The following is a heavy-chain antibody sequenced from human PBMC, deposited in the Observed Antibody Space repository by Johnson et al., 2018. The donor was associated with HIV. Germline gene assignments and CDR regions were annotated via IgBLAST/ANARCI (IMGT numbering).Heavy chain of an antibody. Sequence: VQLVESGGGLVQPGGSLRLSCAASGFTFSSYWMSWVRQAPGKGLEWVGNIKEDGSEENYVDSVKGRFTISRDNAKNSLSLQMNSLRVEDTAVYYCARGGWGDAFDIWGQGTMVTVSS. CDR1: GFTFSSYW. V-gene: IGHV3-7*02. CDR2: IKEDGSEE. D-gene: IGHD3-16*01. CDR3: ARGGWGDAFDI. J-gene: IGHJ3*02.